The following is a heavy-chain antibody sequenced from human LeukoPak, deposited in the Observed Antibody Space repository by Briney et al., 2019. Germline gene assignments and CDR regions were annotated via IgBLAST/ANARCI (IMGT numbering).Heavy chain of an antibody. D-gene: IGHD3-22*01. J-gene: IGHJ3*02. CDR3: AKTKITLIVVANPNSGALDI. V-gene: IGHV3-48*04. Sequence: GGSLRLSCAASGFTFSSYSMNWVRQAPGKGLEWVSYISSSSSTIYYADSVKGRFTISRDNAKNSLYLQMNSLRAEDTAVYYCAKTKITLIVVANPNSGALDIWGQGTMVTVSS. CDR2: ISSSSSTI. CDR1: GFTFSSYS.